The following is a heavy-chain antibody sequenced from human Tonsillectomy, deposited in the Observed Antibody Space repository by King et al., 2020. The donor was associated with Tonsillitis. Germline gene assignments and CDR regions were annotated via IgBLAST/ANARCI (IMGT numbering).Heavy chain of an antibody. D-gene: IGHD3-10*01. CDR2: IAPSDSYT. V-gene: IGHV5-10-1*01. Sequence: QLVQSGAEVKKPGESLRISCKGSGYTFTSYWINWVRQMPGKGLEWMRRIAPSDSYTNYSPSFQGHVTISTDKSISTAYLQWSSLKASDTAMYYCARQPKAYGSGCYYSDYWGQGTLVTVSS. CDR1: GYTFTSYW. J-gene: IGHJ4*02. CDR3: ARQPKAYGSGCYYSDY.